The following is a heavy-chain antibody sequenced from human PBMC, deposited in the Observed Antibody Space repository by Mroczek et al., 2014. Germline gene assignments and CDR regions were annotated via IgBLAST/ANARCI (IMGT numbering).Heavy chain of an antibody. Sequence: QVQLQQWGAGLLKPSETLSLTCAVYGGSFSGYYWSWIRQPPGKGLEWIGEINHSGSTNYNPSLKSRVTISVDTSKNQFSLKLSSVTAADTAVYYCARAGYYYGSGDTHQPGYFDYWGQGTLVTVSS. J-gene: IGHJ4*02. CDR1: GGSFSGYY. CDR3: ARAGYYYGSGDTHQPGYFDY. D-gene: IGHD3-10*01. CDR2: INHSGST. V-gene: IGHV4-34*01.